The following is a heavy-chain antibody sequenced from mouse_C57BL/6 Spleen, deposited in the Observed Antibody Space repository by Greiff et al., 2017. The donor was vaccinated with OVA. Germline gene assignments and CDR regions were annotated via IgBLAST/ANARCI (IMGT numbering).Heavy chain of an antibody. CDR1: GYAFSSSW. Sequence: QVQLQQSGPELVKPGASVKISCKASGYAFSSSWMNWVKQRPGKGLEWIGRIYPGDGDTNYNGKFTGKATLTADKSSSTAYMHLSSLTSEDSAVYFCARDDCDYDGPPYAMGYGGQGASVTVAS. D-gene: IGHD2-4*01. CDR2: IYPGDGDT. V-gene: IGHV1-82*01. CDR3: ARDDCDYDGPPYAMGY. J-gene: IGHJ4*01.